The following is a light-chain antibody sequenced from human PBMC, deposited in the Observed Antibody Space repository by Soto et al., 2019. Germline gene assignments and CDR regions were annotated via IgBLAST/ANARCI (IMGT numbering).Light chain of an antibody. V-gene: IGKV3-20*01. CDR2: GAS. CDR3: QQYGSSPT. CDR1: QSVSSR. Sequence: EIVITQSPVTLSVSPGERATLSCRAGQSVSSRLAWYRQKPGQAPRLLISGASSTATGIPDRFSGSGSGTDFTLTISRLEPEDFAVYYCQQYGSSPTFGQGTRLEIK. J-gene: IGKJ5*01.